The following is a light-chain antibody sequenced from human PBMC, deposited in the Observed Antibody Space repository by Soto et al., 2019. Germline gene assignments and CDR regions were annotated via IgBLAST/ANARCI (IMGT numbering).Light chain of an antibody. Sequence: DILMTQSPEYLAGSLGERAAINCKSSQSVLYTPNAKNYLAWYQQKPGQPXRXXIYWASYREPGVPDRFSGSGSGTDFTLTISSLQAEDVEVYYCQQYHSTRLTFGGGTKVDIK. CDR1: QSVLYTPNAKNY. CDR2: WAS. V-gene: IGKV4-1*01. CDR3: QQYHSTRLT. J-gene: IGKJ4*01.